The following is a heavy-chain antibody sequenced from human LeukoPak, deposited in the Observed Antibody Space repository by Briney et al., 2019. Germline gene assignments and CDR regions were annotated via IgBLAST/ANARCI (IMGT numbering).Heavy chain of an antibody. CDR2: IYYSGST. CDR1: GGSISSGDYY. J-gene: IGHJ4*02. D-gene: IGHD5-18*01. V-gene: IGHV4-30-4*02. Sequence: SETLSLTCTVSGGSISSGDYYWSWIRQPPGKGLEWIGYIYYSGSTYYNPSLKSRVTISVDTSKNQFSLKLSSVTAADTAVCYCARDHYSYGGFDYWGQGTLVTVSS. CDR3: ARDHYSYGGFDY.